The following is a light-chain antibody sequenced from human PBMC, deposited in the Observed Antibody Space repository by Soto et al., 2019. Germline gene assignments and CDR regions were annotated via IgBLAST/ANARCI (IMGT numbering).Light chain of an antibody. CDR2: DAS. Sequence: TISRDTVSLTEEERAAXSCRASQSVSSYLAWDQQKPGHADGLLHYDASNRDTGDPGRFRGRGSGTEFPLTVCRLEPEVFTVYYWPVCTFLLLT. J-gene: IGKJ4*01. V-gene: IGKV3-11*01. CDR1: QSVSSY. CDR3: PVCTFLLLT.